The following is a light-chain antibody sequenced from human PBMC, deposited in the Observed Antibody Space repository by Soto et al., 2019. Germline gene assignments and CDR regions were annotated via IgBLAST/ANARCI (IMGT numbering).Light chain of an antibody. CDR3: QQRSNWPPFT. J-gene: IGKJ3*01. CDR1: QSVASRN. CDR2: DVS. V-gene: IGKV3-11*01. Sequence: EIVLTQSPGTLSLSPGERATLSCRASQSVASRNLAWYQQKSGQAPRLLIYDVSNRATGIPARFIGSGSGTDFTLTISSLEPEDFAVYYCQQRSNWPPFTFGPGTKVDLK.